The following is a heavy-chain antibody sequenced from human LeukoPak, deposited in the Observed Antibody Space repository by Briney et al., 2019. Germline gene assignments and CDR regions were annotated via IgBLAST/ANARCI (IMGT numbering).Heavy chain of an antibody. CDR1: GGTFSSYA. CDR2: IITIFGTA. J-gene: IGHJ4*02. D-gene: IGHD5-12*01. CDR3: ATASGGYEVFDY. Sequence: ASVKVSCKASGGTFSSYAISWVRQAPGQGLEWMGGIITIFGTANYAQKFQGRVTITADKSTSTAYMELSSLRSEDTAVYYCATASGGYEVFDYWGQGTLVTVSS. V-gene: IGHV1-69*06.